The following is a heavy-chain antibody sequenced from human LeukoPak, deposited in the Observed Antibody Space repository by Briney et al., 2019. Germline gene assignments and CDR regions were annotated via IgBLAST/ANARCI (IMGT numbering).Heavy chain of an antibody. J-gene: IGHJ3*02. CDR2: ISSSSSTI. CDR1: GFTFSSYS. D-gene: IGHD6-19*01. V-gene: IGHV3-48*04. Sequence: PGGSLRLSCAASGFTFSSYSMNWVRQAPGKGLEWVSYISSSSSTIYYADSVKGRFTISRDNAKNSLYLQMNSLRAEDTAVYYCARSDAVAGDDAFDIWGQGTMVTVSS. CDR3: ARSDAVAGDDAFDI.